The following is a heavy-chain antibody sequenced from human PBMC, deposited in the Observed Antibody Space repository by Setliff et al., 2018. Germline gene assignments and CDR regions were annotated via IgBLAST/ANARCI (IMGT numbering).Heavy chain of an antibody. CDR2: ISTSSTII. CDR1: GFTFSNYG. J-gene: IGHJ4*02. Sequence: GGSLRLSCVTSGFTFSNYGMTWVRRAPGKGLEWISYISTSSTIIYYADSVKGRFTISRDNARNSLFLQINSVRAEDTALYYCARDSPLGSGYHDYWGQGTLVTVSS. V-gene: IGHV3-48*04. D-gene: IGHD3-22*01. CDR3: ARDSPLGSGYHDY.